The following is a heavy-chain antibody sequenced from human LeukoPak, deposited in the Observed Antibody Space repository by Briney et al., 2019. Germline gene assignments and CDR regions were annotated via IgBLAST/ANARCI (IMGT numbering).Heavy chain of an antibody. CDR1: GGSVSDYY. J-gene: IGHJ4*02. V-gene: IGHV4-59*02. Sequence: SETLSLTCTVSGGSVSDYYWSWIRQSPGKGLEWIGYIYYTETSYNPSLKSRVTISADTSKNQFSLKLYSVTAADTVVYYCATRKLGNDYWGQGTLVTVSS. D-gene: IGHD7-27*01. CDR3: ATRKLGNDY. CDR2: IYYTET.